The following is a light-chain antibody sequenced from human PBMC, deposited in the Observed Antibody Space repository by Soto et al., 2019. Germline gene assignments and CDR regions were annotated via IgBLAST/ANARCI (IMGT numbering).Light chain of an antibody. Sequence: DIVMTQSPDSLALSLGERATINCKSGQSVLSSSDNKNLLAWFQHKPGQPPRLLIYWAYTRESGVPDRFSGSGSGTDFTLTISSLQAEDVAIYYSQHYYSPPVTFGQGTKVEIK. V-gene: IGKV4-1*01. CDR3: QHYYSPPVT. J-gene: IGKJ1*01. CDR1: QSVLSSSDNKNL. CDR2: WAY.